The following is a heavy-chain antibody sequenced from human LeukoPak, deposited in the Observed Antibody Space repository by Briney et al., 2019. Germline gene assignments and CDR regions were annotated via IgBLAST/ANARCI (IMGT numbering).Heavy chain of an antibody. CDR3: ATEGPYYYDSSGYPNWFDP. V-gene: IGHV1-24*01. Sequence: ASVKVSCKVSGYTLTELSMHWVRQAPGKGLEWMGGFDPEDGETIYAQKFQGRATMTEDTSTDTAYMELSSLRSEDTAVYYCATEGPYYYDSSGYPNWFDPWGQGTLVTVSS. CDR2: FDPEDGET. D-gene: IGHD3-22*01. J-gene: IGHJ5*02. CDR1: GYTLTELS.